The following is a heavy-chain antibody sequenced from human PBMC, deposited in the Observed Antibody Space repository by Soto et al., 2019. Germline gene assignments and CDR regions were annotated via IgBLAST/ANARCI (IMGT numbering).Heavy chain of an antibody. CDR3: AADKYYYDSSGYQDYYYGMDV. D-gene: IGHD3-22*01. CDR1: GFTFASSA. J-gene: IGHJ6*02. CDR2: IVVGSGNT. Sequence: GAAVRISCKASGFTFASSAVQWLRQSRGQRLELIGWIVVGSGNTNYAQKFQERVTITRDMSTSTAYMELSSLRSEDTAVYYCAADKYYYDSSGYQDYYYGMDVWGQGTTVTVSS. V-gene: IGHV1-58*01.